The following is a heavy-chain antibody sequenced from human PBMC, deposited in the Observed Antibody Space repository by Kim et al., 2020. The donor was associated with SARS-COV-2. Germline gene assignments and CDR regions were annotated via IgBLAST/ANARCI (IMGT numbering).Heavy chain of an antibody. J-gene: IGHJ4*02. V-gene: IGHV1-24*01. Sequence: QKFQGRVTMTEDTSTDTAYMELSSLRSEDTAVYYCAVGTYYYDSSGFFDYWGQGTLVTVSS. CDR3: AVGTYYYDSSGFFDY. D-gene: IGHD3-22*01.